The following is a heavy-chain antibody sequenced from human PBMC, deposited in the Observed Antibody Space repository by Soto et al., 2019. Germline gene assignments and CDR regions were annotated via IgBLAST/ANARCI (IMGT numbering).Heavy chain of an antibody. J-gene: IGHJ4*02. D-gene: IGHD3-22*01. CDR1: GGSISSYY. CDR3: ARASRDYDSSGYSLWYFDY. V-gene: IGHV4-59*01. Sequence: SETLSLTCTVSGGSISSYYRSWIRQPPGKGLEWIGYIYYSGSTNYNPSLKSRVTISVDTSKNQFSLKLSSVTAADTAVYYCARASRDYDSSGYSLWYFDYWGQGTLVTVSS. CDR2: IYYSGST.